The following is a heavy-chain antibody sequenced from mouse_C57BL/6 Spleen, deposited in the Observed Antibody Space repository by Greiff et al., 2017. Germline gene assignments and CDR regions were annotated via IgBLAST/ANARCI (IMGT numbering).Heavy chain of an antibody. Sequence: QVQLQQPGAELVRPGSSVKLSCKASGYTFTSYWMHWVKQRPIQGLEWIGNIDPSDSETHYNQKFKDKATLTVDKSSSTAYMQLSSLKSEDSAVYYCSRWYYYGSSTGYWGQGTTLTVSS. J-gene: IGHJ2*01. V-gene: IGHV1-52*01. CDR3: SRWYYYGSSTGY. D-gene: IGHD1-1*01. CDR1: GYTFTSYW. CDR2: IDPSDSET.